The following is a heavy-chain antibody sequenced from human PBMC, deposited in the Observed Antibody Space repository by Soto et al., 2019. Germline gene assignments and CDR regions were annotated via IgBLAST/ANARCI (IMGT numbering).Heavy chain of an antibody. V-gene: IGHV3-23*01. Sequence: PGGSLRLSCATSGFTFSSNALSWVRQAPGKGLEWVSAISGSGGSTYYADSVKGRFTVSRDNSKNTLYLQMNSLRAEDTAVYYCAKLVGTTPESVDYWGQGILVTVSS. D-gene: IGHD1-1*01. J-gene: IGHJ4*01. CDR3: AKLVGTTPESVDY. CDR1: GFTFSSNA. CDR2: ISGSGGST.